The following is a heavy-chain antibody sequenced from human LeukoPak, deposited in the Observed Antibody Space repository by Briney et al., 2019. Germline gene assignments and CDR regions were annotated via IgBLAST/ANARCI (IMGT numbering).Heavy chain of an antibody. V-gene: IGHV4-59*11. CDR1: GGSISSHY. Sequence: SETLSLTCTVSGGSISSHYWSWIRQPPGKGLEWIGYIYYSGSTNYNPSLKSRVTISVDTSKNQFSLKLSSVTAADTAVYYCATSYTVRGVIGWFDPWGQGTLVTVSS. D-gene: IGHD3-10*01. J-gene: IGHJ5*02. CDR3: ATSYTVRGVIGWFDP. CDR2: IYYSGST.